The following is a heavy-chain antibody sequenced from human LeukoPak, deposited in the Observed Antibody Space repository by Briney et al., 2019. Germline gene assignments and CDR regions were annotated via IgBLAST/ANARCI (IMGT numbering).Heavy chain of an antibody. J-gene: IGHJ6*03. CDR3: ARGPYASGSYYKGEYYYYMDV. D-gene: IGHD3-10*01. Sequence: GGSLRLSRAASGFTVSSNYMTWVRQAPGKGLEWVSVMYTLGNTYYADSVRGRFTISRDNAKNSVYLQMNSLRDEDTAVYYCARGPYASGSYYKGEYYYYMDVWGKGTTVTISS. CDR2: MYTLGNT. V-gene: IGHV3-66*01. CDR1: GFTVSSNY.